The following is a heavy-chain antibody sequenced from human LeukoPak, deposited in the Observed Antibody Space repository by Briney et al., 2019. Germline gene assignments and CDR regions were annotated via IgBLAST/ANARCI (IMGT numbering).Heavy chain of an antibody. V-gene: IGHV3-21*01. CDR1: GFTFSSYS. J-gene: IGHJ4*02. Sequence: PGGSLRLSCAASGFTFSSYSMNWVRQAPGKGLEWVSSISSSSSYIYYADSVKGRFTISRDNAKNSLYLQMNSLRAEDTAVYYCAREKGGSTSCHDYWGQGTLVTVSS. CDR3: AREKGGSTSCHDY. CDR2: ISSSSSYI. D-gene: IGHD2-2*01.